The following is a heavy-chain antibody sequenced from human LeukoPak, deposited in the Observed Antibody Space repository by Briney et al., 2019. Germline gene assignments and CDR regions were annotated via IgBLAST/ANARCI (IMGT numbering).Heavy chain of an antibody. CDR1: GFMFDDHT. CDR2: ISWEGSTT. D-gene: IGHD6-13*01. Sequence: GGSLRLSCAASGFMFDDHTMHWVRQLPGKGLERVSLISWEGSTTYYADSVKDRFTISRDTSKNSLFLQMNSLRSEDTALYYCAKARSSSWSYLESWGQGTLVTVSS. CDR3: AKARSSSWSYLES. V-gene: IGHV3-43*01. J-gene: IGHJ4*02.